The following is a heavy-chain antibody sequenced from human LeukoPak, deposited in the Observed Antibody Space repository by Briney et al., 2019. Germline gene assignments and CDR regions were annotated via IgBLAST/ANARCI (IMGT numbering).Heavy chain of an antibody. V-gene: IGHV4-34*01. CDR2: INHSGNT. J-gene: IGHJ4*02. CDR1: GGSFSGYY. CDR3: ARMPKPRTYYYDSSGYNPHFDY. Sequence: SETLSLTCAVYGGSFSGYYWGWIRQPPGKGLEWIGEINHSGNTNYNPSLKSRVTMSVDTSNNQFSLKLSSVTAADTAVYFCARMPKPRTYYYDSSGYNPHFDYWGQGTLVTVSS. D-gene: IGHD3-22*01.